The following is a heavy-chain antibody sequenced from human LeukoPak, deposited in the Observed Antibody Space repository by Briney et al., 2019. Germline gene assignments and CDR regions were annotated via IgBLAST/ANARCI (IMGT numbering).Heavy chain of an antibody. J-gene: IGHJ6*03. CDR1: GGSISSYY. Sequence: PSETLSLTCTVSGGSISSYYWSWIRQPAGKGLEWIGRIYTSGSTNYNPSLKSRVTMSVDTSKNQFSLRLSSVTAADTAVYYCARDANPLGYCSSTSCYKYYYYYMDVWGKGTTFTVSS. D-gene: IGHD2-2*02. CDR2: IYTSGST. CDR3: ARDANPLGYCSSTSCYKYYYYYMDV. V-gene: IGHV4-4*07.